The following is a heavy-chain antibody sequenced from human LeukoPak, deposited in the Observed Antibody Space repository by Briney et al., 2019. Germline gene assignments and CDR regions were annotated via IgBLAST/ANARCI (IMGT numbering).Heavy chain of an antibody. CDR1: GGSISHTSYY. D-gene: IGHD2-15*01. CDR2: IHYSGRT. Sequence: PSETLSLTCTVSGGSISHTSYYWGWIRQPPGKGLEWIGSIHYSGRTYYNPSLKSRVTISVDTSKNQFSLKLSSVTAADTAVYYWARHWVVVLHCWGQGNLVTVSS. CDR3: ARHWVVVLHC. V-gene: IGHV4-39*01. J-gene: IGHJ4*02.